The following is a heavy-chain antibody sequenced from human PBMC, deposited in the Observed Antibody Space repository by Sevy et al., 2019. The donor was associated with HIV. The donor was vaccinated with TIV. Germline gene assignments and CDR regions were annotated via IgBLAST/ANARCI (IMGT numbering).Heavy chain of an antibody. CDR3: AHETSGRFES. CDR2: IKGDGSAK. J-gene: IGHJ4*02. Sequence: GGSLRLSCAASGFTFSANWMNWVRQAPGKGLEWVANIKGDGSAKYYVDSVEGRFTISRDNAKNLPFLQMNSLRVEDTAVYYCAHETSGRFESWGQGTLVTVSS. D-gene: IGHD1-26*01. V-gene: IGHV3-7*01. CDR1: GFTFSANW.